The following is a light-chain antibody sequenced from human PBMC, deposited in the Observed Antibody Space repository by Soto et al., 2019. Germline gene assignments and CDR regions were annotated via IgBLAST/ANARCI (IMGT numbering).Light chain of an antibody. CDR3: QQSYSTPPWT. Sequence: DLQLTQSPSFLSASVGDRVTITCRASQGISSYLAWYQQKPGKAPKLLIYAASNLQSGVPSRFSGSGSGTDFTLTISSLQPEDFATYFCQQSYSTPPWTFGQGTKVDVK. CDR2: AAS. V-gene: IGKV1-39*01. CDR1: QGISSY. J-gene: IGKJ1*01.